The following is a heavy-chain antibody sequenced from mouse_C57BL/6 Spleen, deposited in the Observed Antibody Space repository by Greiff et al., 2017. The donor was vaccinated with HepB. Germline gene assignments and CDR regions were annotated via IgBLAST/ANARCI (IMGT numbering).Heavy chain of an antibody. CDR3: ARSGYDYGRGFYAMDY. CDR2: IDPNSGGT. CDR1: GYTFTSYW. D-gene: IGHD2-4*01. Sequence: QVQLKQPGAELVKPGASVKLSCKASGYTFTSYWMHWVKQRPGRGLEWIGRIDPNSGGTKYNEKFKSKATLTVDKPSSTAYMQLSSLTSEDSAVYYCARSGYDYGRGFYAMDYWGQGTSVTVSS. J-gene: IGHJ4*01. V-gene: IGHV1-72*01.